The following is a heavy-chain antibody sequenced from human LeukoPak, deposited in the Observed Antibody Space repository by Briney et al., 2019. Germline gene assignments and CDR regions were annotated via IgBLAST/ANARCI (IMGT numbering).Heavy chain of an antibody. J-gene: IGHJ4*02. CDR1: GFTFSSYE. Sequence: GGSLRLSCAASGFTFSSYEMNWVRQAPGKGLEWVSYISSSGSTIYYADSVKGRFTISRDNSKNTLYLQMNSLRAEDTAVYYCARDGITYSSSWYDRPDYWGQGTLVTVSS. CDR3: ARDGITYSSSWYDRPDY. D-gene: IGHD6-13*01. V-gene: IGHV3-48*03. CDR2: ISSSGSTI.